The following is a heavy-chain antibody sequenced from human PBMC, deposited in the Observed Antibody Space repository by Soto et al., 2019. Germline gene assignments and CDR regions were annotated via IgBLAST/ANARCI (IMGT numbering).Heavy chain of an antibody. CDR2: IYHSGIT. V-gene: IGHV4-30-2*01. Sequence: QLQLQESGSGLVKPSQTLSLTCAVSGGSISSGYSWSWIRQPPGKGREWIGYIYHSGITYYNPSLKSRVTISVDRSKNQFSLKLSSVTAADTAVYYCARGYCSITSCSNWLDPWGQGTLVTVSS. J-gene: IGHJ5*02. CDR1: GGSISSGYS. D-gene: IGHD2-2*01. CDR3: ARGYCSITSCSNWLDP.